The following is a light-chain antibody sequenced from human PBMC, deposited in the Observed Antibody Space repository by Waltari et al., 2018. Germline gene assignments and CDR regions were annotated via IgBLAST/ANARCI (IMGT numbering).Light chain of an antibody. CDR1: SSDDGSYNL. CDR2: EGS. J-gene: IGLJ2*01. CDR3: CSYAGSSTLV. V-gene: IGLV2-23*01. Sequence: QSALTQPASVSGSPGQSITISRTGTSSDDGSYNLVSWYQQHPGKAPKLMIYEGSKRPSGVSNRFSGSKSGNTASLTISGLQAEDEADYYCCSYAGSSTLVFGGGTKLTVL.